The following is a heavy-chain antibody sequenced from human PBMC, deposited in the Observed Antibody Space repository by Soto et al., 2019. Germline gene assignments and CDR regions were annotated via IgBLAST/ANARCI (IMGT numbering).Heavy chain of an antibody. CDR2: IIPIFGTA. V-gene: IGHV1-69*06. J-gene: IGHJ4*02. Sequence: SVKVSCKASGGTFSSYAISWVRQAPGQGLEWMGGIIPIFGTANYAQKFQGRVTITADKSTSTAYMELSSLRSEDTAVYYCARGTPPTAMPRYYFDYWGQGTLVTVSS. D-gene: IGHD5-18*01. CDR1: GGTFSSYA. CDR3: ARGTPPTAMPRYYFDY.